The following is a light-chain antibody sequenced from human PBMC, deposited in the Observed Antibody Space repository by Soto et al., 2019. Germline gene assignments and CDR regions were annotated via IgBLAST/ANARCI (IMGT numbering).Light chain of an antibody. CDR1: KDISNL. J-gene: IGKJ1*01. V-gene: IGKV1D-12*01. CDR3: QQADSFPWT. Sequence: TPAPSSFSSFFGGRVTITWPKSKDISNLVAWYQQKPGKTPNLLIYSASALHRGVPSRFSGSGSGADFTLTVSSLQPEDFATYYCQQADSFPWTFGQGTKVEIK. CDR2: SAS.